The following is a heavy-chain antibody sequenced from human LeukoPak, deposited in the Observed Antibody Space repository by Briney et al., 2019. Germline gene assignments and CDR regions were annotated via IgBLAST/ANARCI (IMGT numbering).Heavy chain of an antibody. CDR1: GFTFSSYA. CDR2: ISGSGGST. J-gene: IGHJ4*02. CDR3: AKGLIAARPNFDY. Sequence: PGGSLSLSCAASGFTFSSYAMSWVSQAPGKGLEWVSAISGSGGSTYYADSVKGRFTISRDNSKNTLDLQMNSLRAEDTAVYYCAKGLIAARPNFDYWGQGTLVTVSS. V-gene: IGHV3-23*01. D-gene: IGHD6-6*01.